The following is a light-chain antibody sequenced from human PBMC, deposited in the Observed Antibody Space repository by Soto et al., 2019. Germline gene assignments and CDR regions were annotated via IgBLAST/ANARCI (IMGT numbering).Light chain of an antibody. Sequence: DIVMTQSPDSLAVSLGERATINCKSSQSVLYNSKNKNYLAWYQQKPGQPPKLLIYWASTRESGVPDRFSASGSGTDFTLTISSLQAEDVAVYYCQQYYSTPFTFGGGTKVEIK. CDR2: WAS. CDR1: QSVLYNSKNKNY. V-gene: IGKV4-1*01. CDR3: QQYYSTPFT. J-gene: IGKJ4*01.